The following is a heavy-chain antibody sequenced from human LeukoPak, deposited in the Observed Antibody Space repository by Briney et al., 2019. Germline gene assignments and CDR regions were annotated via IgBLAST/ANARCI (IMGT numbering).Heavy chain of an antibody. Sequence: GESLKISCKGSGYSFTSYWIGWVRQMPGKGLEWMGIIYPGGSDTRYSPSFQGQVTISADKSINTAYLQWSSLKASDTAMYYCARLLRNIAAAVYFFDYWGQGTLVTVSS. CDR3: ARLLRNIAAAVYFFDY. J-gene: IGHJ4*02. V-gene: IGHV5-51*01. CDR2: IYPGGSDT. D-gene: IGHD6-13*01. CDR1: GYSFTSYW.